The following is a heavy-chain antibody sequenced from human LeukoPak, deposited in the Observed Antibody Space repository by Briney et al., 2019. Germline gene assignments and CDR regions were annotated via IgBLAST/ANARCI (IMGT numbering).Heavy chain of an antibody. D-gene: IGHD6-19*01. CDR3: ARDGSGWSFDY. V-gene: IGHV3-48*01. Sequence: GGSLRLSCAASGFTFSSYSMNWVRQAPGEGLEWVSYISSSSSTIYYADSVKGRFTISRDNAKNSLYLQMNSLRADDTAVYYCARDGSGWSFDYWGQGTLVTVSS. CDR1: GFTFSSYS. CDR2: ISSSSSTI. J-gene: IGHJ4*02.